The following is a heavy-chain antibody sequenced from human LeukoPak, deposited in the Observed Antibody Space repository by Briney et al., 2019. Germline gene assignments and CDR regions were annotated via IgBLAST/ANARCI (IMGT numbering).Heavy chain of an antibody. V-gene: IGHV3-7*01. CDR3: ARVPWDFWSMYYFDY. J-gene: IGHJ4*02. D-gene: IGHD3-3*01. Sequence: GGSLRLSCAASGFTFSNYWMGWVRQAPGKRLEWVANMNIDGSEKYYVDSVKGRFTISRDNAKNSLYLQMNSLRAEDTAVYYCARVPWDFWSMYYFDYWGQGTLVTVSS. CDR2: MNIDGSEK. CDR1: GFTFSNYW.